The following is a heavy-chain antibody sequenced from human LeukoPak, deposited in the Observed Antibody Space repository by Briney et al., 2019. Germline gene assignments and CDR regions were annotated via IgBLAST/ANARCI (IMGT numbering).Heavy chain of an antibody. CDR2: ISYDGSNK. J-gene: IGHJ4*02. Sequence: GRSLRLSCAASGFIFSSYAMHWVRQAPGKGLEWVAVISYDGSNKYYADSVKGRFTISRDNSKNTLYLQMNSLRAEDTAVYYCARAGGVVVPAAMLDYWGQGTLVTVSS. V-gene: IGHV3-30-3*01. D-gene: IGHD2-2*01. CDR1: GFIFSSYA. CDR3: ARAGGVVVPAAMLDY.